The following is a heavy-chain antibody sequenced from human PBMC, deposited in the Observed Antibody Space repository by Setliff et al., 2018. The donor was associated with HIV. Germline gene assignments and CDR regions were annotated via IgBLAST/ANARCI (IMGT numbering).Heavy chain of an antibody. V-gene: IGHV4-39*01. CDR2: FYYNGDS. J-gene: IGHJ2*01. D-gene: IGHD1-26*01. CDR1: GDSVNDRSYF. Sequence: SETLSLTCTVSGDSVNDRSYFWGWIRQPPGKGLEWIGTFYYNGDSRYNPSLKSRVTISVDTSKNQFSLNLNSVTAADTAVYYCARGPSGSYLLWYFDLWGRGTLVTVSS. CDR3: ARGPSGSYLLWYFDL.